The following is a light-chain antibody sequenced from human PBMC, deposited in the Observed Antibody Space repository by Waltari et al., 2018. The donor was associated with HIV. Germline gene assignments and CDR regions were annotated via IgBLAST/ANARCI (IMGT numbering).Light chain of an antibody. CDR1: SSNIGSNI. Sequence: QSVLTQPPSASGTPGQRVTISCSGSSSNIGSNIVNWYQQLPGTAPKLLIYSNNQRPPGVPDRFSGSKSGTSASLAISGLQSEDGADYYCAAWDDSLNGWVFGGGTKLTVL. CDR2: SNN. CDR3: AAWDDSLNGWV. J-gene: IGLJ3*02. V-gene: IGLV1-44*01.